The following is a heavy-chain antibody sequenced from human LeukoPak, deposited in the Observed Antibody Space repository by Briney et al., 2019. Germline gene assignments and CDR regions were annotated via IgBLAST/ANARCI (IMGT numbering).Heavy chain of an antibody. CDR2: ISSSGSTI. CDR1: GFTFSSYE. V-gene: IGHV3-48*03. D-gene: IGHD3-22*01. J-gene: IGHJ4*02. CDR3: ARGVVVTNYSRRRPGYFDY. Sequence: GGSLRLSCAASGFTFSSYEMNWVRQAPGKGLEWVSYISSSGSTIYYADSVKGRFTTSRDNAENSLYLQMNSLRAEDTAVYYCARGVVVTNYSRRRPGYFDYWGQGTLVTVSS.